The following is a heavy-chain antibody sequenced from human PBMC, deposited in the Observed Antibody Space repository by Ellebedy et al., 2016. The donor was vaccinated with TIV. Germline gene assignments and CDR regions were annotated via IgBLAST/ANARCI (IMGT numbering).Heavy chain of an antibody. Sequence: PGGSLRLSCAASGFTISSYSMNWVRQAPGKGLEWVSYISSSSSTIYYADSVKGRFTISRDNAKNSLYLQMNSLRAEDTAVYYCARVALPSDGYYYDSSGYYYEGGFDYWGQGTLVTVSS. V-gene: IGHV3-48*01. CDR1: GFTISSYS. CDR2: ISSSSSTI. J-gene: IGHJ4*02. D-gene: IGHD3-22*01. CDR3: ARVALPSDGYYYDSSGYYYEGGFDY.